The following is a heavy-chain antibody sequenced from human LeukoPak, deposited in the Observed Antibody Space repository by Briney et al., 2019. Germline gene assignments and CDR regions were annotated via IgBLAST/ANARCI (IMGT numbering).Heavy chain of an antibody. Sequence: GGSLRLSCAASGFTFSAFGMHWVRQAPGKGLEWVALISYHGSDKYYADSVKGRFTISRDNSKNTLYLQMNGLRPDDTAVYYCAKDSAAAGTVLEYWGQGTLVTVSS. D-gene: IGHD6-13*01. CDR1: GFTFSAFG. V-gene: IGHV3-30*18. CDR3: AKDSAAAGTVLEY. CDR2: ISYHGSDK. J-gene: IGHJ4*02.